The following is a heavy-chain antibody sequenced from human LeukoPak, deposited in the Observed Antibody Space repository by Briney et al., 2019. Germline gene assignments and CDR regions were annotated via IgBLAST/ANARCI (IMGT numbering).Heavy chain of an antibody. CDR2: INSDGSST. V-gene: IGHV3-74*01. D-gene: IGHD1-7*01. CDR3: ARDRTTLGY. CDR1: GFTFSSYW. Sequence: PGGTLRLSCAASGFTFSSYWMHWVRQVPGKGLVWVSRINSDGSSTSYEDSVKGRFTLSRDNDKNTLYLQMNSLRADDTAVYYRARDRTTLGYWGQGTLVTVSS. J-gene: IGHJ4*02.